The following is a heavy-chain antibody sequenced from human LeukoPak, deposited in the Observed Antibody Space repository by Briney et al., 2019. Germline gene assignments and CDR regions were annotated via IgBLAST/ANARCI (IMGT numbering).Heavy chain of an antibody. Sequence: GGSLRLSCAASGFTFSSYGMLWVRQAPGKGLEWVSSIWYDGSNENYADSVKGRFTISRDDSKNTLYLQMNSLRAEDTAVYYCARVDRLEPDPRRLCYFDYWGQGTLVTVSS. V-gene: IGHV3-33*01. CDR1: GFTFSSYG. D-gene: IGHD1-14*01. CDR3: ARVDRLEPDPRRLCYFDY. CDR2: IWYDGSNE. J-gene: IGHJ4*02.